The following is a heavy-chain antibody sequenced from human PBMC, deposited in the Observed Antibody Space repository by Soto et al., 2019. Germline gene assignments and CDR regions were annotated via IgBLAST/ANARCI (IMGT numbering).Heavy chain of an antibody. CDR2: IYYSGST. V-gene: IGHV4-39*01. J-gene: IGHJ4*02. CDR3: ARLERDGYNQKGFDY. D-gene: IGHD5-12*01. CDR1: GGSISSSSYY. Sequence: PSETLSLTCTVSGGSISSSSYYWGWIRQPPGKGLEWIGSIYYSGSTYYNPSLKSRVTISVDTSKNQFSLKLSPVTAADTAVYYCARLERDGYNQKGFDYWGQGTLVTVSS.